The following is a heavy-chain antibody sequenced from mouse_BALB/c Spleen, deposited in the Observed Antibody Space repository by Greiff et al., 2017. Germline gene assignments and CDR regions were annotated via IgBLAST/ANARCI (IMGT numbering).Heavy chain of an antibody. J-gene: IGHJ4*01. CDR2: IWSGGST. D-gene: IGHD1-2*01. V-gene: IGHV2-2*02. Sequence: VKLVESGPGLVQPSQSLSITCTVSGFSLTSYGVHWVRQSPGKGLEWLGVIWSGGSTDYNAAFISRLSISKDNSKSQVFFKMNSLQANDTAIYYCARKEITTATWAMDYWGQGTSVTVSS. CDR1: GFSLTSYG. CDR3: ARKEITTATWAMDY.